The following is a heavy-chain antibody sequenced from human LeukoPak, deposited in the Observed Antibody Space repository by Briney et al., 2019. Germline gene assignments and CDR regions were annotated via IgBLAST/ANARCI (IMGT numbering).Heavy chain of an antibody. Sequence: AETLSLTCTVSGGSISSSSYYWGWIRQPPGKGLEWIGSIYYSGSTYYNPSLKSRVTISVDTSKNQFSLKLSSVTAADTAVYYCARHGRGSDAFDIWGQGTMVTVSS. CDR1: GGSISSSSYY. J-gene: IGHJ3*02. D-gene: IGHD5-12*01. V-gene: IGHV4-39*01. CDR3: ARHGRGSDAFDI. CDR2: IYYSGST.